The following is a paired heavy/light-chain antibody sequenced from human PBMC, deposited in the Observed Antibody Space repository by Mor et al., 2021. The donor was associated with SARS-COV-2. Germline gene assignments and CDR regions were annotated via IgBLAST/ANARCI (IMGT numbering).Heavy chain of an antibody. CDR2: ISSSSSSI. J-gene: IGHJ5*02. D-gene: IGHD3-3*01. Sequence: EEQLVESGGGLVKPGGSLRLSCAASGFTFSIYSMNWVRQAPGKGPEWVSSISSSSSSIYYAASVKGRFTISRDNAKNSLYLQMNSLRAEDTAVYYCARGGSFGVVIIATFDPWGQGTLVTVSS. V-gene: IGHV3-21*06. CDR1: GFTFSIYS. CDR3: ARGGSFGVVIIATFDP.
Light chain of an antibody. CDR3: VTWDSSLSAVV. Sequence: QSVLTQPPSVSAAPGQKVTISCSGRSSNIGNNYVSWYQQLPRTAPKLLIYETNNRPSGIPDRFSGSKSGTSATLGITGLQTGDEADYYCVTWDSSLSAVVFGGGTKLTVL. CDR1: SSNIGNNY. V-gene: IGLV1-51*02. J-gene: IGLJ2*01. CDR2: ETN.